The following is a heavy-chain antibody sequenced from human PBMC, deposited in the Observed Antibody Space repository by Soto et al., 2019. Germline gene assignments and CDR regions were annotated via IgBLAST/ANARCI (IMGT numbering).Heavy chain of an antibody. J-gene: IGHJ5*02. CDR3: GREYCINGVCYWSAP. CDR2: IYYSGST. CDR1: GGSISSYY. Sequence: PSETLSLTCTVSGGSISSYYWSWIRQPPGKGLEWIGYIYYSGSTNYNPSLKSRVTISVDTSKNQFSLKLSSVTAADPAVYYCGREYCINGVCYWSAPWGKGTLVPVSS. V-gene: IGHV4-59*12. D-gene: IGHD2-8*01.